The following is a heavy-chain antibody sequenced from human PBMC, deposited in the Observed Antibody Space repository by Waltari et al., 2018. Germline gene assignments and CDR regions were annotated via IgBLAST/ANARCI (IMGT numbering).Heavy chain of an antibody. CDR2: IIPILGIA. CDR3: AREGRPYGMDV. V-gene: IGHV1-69*08. Sequence: QVQLVQSGAEVKKPGSSVKVSCKASGGTFSSYTISWVRQAPGQGLEWMGRIIPILGIANYAQKFQGRVTITADKSTSTAYMELSSLRAEDTAVYYCAREGRPYGMDVWGQGTTVTVSS. J-gene: IGHJ6*02. D-gene: IGHD1-26*01. CDR1: GGTFSSYT.